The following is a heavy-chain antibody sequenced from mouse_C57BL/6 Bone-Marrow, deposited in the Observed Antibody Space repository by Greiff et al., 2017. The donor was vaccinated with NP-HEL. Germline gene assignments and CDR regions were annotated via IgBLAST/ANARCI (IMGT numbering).Heavy chain of an antibody. CDR3: ARGPTIVSHWYFDV. CDR1: GFTFSDFY. D-gene: IGHD2-5*01. V-gene: IGHV7-1*01. CDR2: SRNKANDYTT. Sequence: EVKVVESGGGLVQSGRSLRLSCATSGFTFSDFYMEWVRQAPGKGLEWIAASRNKANDYTTEYSASVKGRFIVSRDTSQSILYLQMNALRAEDTAIYYCARGPTIVSHWYFDVWGTGTTVTVSS. J-gene: IGHJ1*03.